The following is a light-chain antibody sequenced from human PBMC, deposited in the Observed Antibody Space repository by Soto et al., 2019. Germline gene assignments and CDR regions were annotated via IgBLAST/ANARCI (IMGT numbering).Light chain of an antibody. CDR1: QSVLYSSSNKNY. CDR3: QQYYSPPCT. V-gene: IGKV4-1*01. Sequence: DIVMIQSPDSLAASLGERATINCKSSQSVLYSSSNKNYLAWYQQKPGQPPKLLIYWSSTREFGVPDRSSGSGSGTDFTLTISSLQAEDVAVYYCQQYYSPPCTFGQGTKLEIK. CDR2: WSS. J-gene: IGKJ2*02.